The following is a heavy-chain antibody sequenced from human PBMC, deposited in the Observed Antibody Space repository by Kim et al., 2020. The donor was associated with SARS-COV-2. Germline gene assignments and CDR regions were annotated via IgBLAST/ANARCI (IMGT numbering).Heavy chain of an antibody. J-gene: IGHJ4*03. CDR3: ATSGSRTYPRVGY. D-gene: IGHD3-16*02. V-gene: IGHV3-7*03. CDR1: GFTFPNFW. Sequence: GGSLRLSCAASGFTFPNFWMTWVRRPPRKGLEWVANINQYGGDKYYLDSVSGRFTISRDNAKNSLYLQMDSLGAEDTALYYCATSGSRTYPRVGYWGQGT. CDR2: INQYGGDK.